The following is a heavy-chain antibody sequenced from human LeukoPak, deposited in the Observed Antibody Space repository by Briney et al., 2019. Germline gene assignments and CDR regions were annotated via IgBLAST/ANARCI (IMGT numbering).Heavy chain of an antibody. CDR1: GFTFSYYC. D-gene: IGHD2-2*01. Sequence: GGTLRLSCAASGFTFSYYCMNWVRQAPGKGLEWVSNIKQDGSEKYYVDSVKGRFTISRDNAKNSLYLQMNSLRAEDTAVYYCARDFCSSTSCFYDPWGQGTLVTVSS. CDR3: ARDFCSSTSCFYDP. V-gene: IGHV3-7*01. CDR2: IKQDGSEK. J-gene: IGHJ5*02.